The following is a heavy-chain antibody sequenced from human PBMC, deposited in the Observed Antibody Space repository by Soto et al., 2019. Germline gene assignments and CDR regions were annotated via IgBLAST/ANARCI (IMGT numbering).Heavy chain of an antibody. CDR3: ARGTYGSGSYLAFDY. D-gene: IGHD3-10*01. V-gene: IGHV4-59*08. CDR2: IYYSGST. CDR1: GGSISSYY. Sequence: SETLSLTCTVSGGSISSYYWSWIRQPPGKGLEWIGYIYYSGSTNYNPSLKSRVTISVDTSKNQFSLKLSSVTAADTAVYYCARGTYGSGSYLAFDYWGQGTLVTVSS. J-gene: IGHJ4*02.